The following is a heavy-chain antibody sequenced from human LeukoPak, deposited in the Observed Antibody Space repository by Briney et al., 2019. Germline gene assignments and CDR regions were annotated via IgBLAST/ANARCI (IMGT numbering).Heavy chain of an antibody. CDR3: ARGVGGADY. Sequence: QSGGSLRLSCAASGFTFSTYWMSWVRQAPGKGLEWVANINHDGSEKYYVDSVKGRFTISRDNAKKSLYLQMNSLRAEDTAVYYCARGVGGADYWGQGTLVTVSS. CDR2: INHDGSEK. CDR1: GFTFSTYW. J-gene: IGHJ4*02. V-gene: IGHV3-7*01. D-gene: IGHD2-21*01.